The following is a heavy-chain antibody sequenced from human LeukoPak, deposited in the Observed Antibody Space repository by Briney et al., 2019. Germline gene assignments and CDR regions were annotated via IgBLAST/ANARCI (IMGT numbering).Heavy chain of an antibody. V-gene: IGHV1-46*01. Sequence: GASVKVSCKASGYTFTSYYMHWVRQAPGQGLEWMGIINPSGGSTSYAQKFQGRVTMTRDTSTSTVYMELSSLRSEDTAVYYCARDPSIAVAGTKWWFGGMDVWGQGTTVTVSS. CDR2: INPSGGST. D-gene: IGHD6-19*01. CDR3: ARDPSIAVAGTKWWFGGMDV. CDR1: GYTFTSYY. J-gene: IGHJ6*02.